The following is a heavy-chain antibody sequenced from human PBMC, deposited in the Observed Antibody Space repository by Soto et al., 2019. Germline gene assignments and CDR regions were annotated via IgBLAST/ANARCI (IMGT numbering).Heavy chain of an antibody. J-gene: IGHJ5*02. Sequence: SETLSLTSAVSGGSISSSNWWSWVRQPPGKGLEWIGEIYHSGSTNYNPSLKSRVTISVDKSKNQFSLKLSSVTAADTAVYYCARASTGYSNWFDPWGQGTMGTVSS. D-gene: IGHD3-9*01. CDR2: IYHSGST. V-gene: IGHV4-4*02. CDR3: ARASTGYSNWFDP. CDR1: GGSISSSNW.